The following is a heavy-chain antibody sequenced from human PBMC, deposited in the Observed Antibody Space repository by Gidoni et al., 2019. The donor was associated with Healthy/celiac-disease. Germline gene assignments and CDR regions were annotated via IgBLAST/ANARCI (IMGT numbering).Heavy chain of an antibody. Sequence: QVQLVQSGAEVTKPGSSVKVSCKASGGTFSSYTISWVRQAPGQGLEWMGRIIPILGIANYAQKFQGRVTITADKSTSTAYMELSSLRSEDTAVYYCARVPERYYMDVWGKGTTVTVSS. CDR3: ARVPERYYMDV. CDR2: IIPILGIA. CDR1: GGTFSSYT. V-gene: IGHV1-69*04. D-gene: IGHD1-1*01. J-gene: IGHJ6*03.